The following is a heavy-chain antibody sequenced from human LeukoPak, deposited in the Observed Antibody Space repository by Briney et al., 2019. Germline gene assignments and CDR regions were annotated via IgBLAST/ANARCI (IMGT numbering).Heavy chain of an antibody. CDR2: IKPDGSEK. CDR1: GFTFSNYW. D-gene: IGHD5-24*01. J-gene: IGHJ4*02. V-gene: IGHV3-7*01. CDR3: ARAVEMATISFGY. Sequence: GGSLRLSCAASGFTFSNYWMSWVRQAPGKGLEWVAIIKPDGSEKYYVDSVKGRFTISRDNAKNSLFLQMNSLRAEDTAVYYCARAVEMATISFGYWGQGTLVTASS.